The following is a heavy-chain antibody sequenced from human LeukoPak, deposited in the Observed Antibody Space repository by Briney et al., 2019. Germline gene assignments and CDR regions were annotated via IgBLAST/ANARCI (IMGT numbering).Heavy chain of an antibody. V-gene: IGHV4-34*01. CDR2: INHSGST. CDR1: GGSFSGYY. CDR3: ARMVRQWEPFHY. J-gene: IGHJ4*02. Sequence: SETLSLTCAVYGGSFSGYYWSWIRQPPGKGLEWIGEINHSGSTNYNPSLKTRVTISVATSKKQFSLKLSSVTAADPAVYYCARMVRQWEPFHYWDQGTLVTVSS. D-gene: IGHD1-26*01.